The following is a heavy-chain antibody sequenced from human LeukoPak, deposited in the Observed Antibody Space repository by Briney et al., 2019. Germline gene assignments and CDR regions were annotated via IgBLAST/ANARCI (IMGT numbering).Heavy chain of an antibody. Sequence: GGSLRLSFAASGFTFIRYGMHWVRQAPGKGPEWVAFIRSNVNNKYYADSVKGRFTILRDNSKNTLYLQMNSLRPEDTAVYYCAKGDSSSSEGGYWGQGTLVTVSS. CDR3: AKGDSSSSEGGY. V-gene: IGHV3-30*02. CDR2: IRSNVNNK. D-gene: IGHD6-6*01. J-gene: IGHJ4*02. CDR1: GFTFIRYG.